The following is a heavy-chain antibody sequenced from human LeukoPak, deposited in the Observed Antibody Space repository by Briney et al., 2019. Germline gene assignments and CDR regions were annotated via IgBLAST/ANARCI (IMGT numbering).Heavy chain of an antibody. D-gene: IGHD6-6*01. J-gene: IGHJ4*02. CDR1: GFTFSSYG. CDR2: ISYDGSNK. V-gene: IGHV3-30*03. Sequence: PGGSLRLSCAASGFTFSSYGMHWVRQAPGKGLEWVAVISYDGSNKYYADSVKGRFTISRDNSKNTLYLQMNSLRAEDTAVYYCCIAARRSGFDYWGQGTLVAVSS. CDR3: CIAARRSGFDY.